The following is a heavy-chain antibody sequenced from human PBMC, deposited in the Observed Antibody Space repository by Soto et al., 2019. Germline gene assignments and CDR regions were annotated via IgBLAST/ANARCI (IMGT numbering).Heavy chain of an antibody. Sequence: PGGSLRLSCSASGFTFSRYWMSWVRQAPGKGLEWVANIKQDGSEKYYVDSVKGRFTISRDNAKNSLYLQMNSLRAEDTAVYYCARDAALWFGELPPPDAMDVWGQGTTVTVSS. D-gene: IGHD3-10*01. CDR2: IKQDGSEK. CDR1: GFTFSRYW. J-gene: IGHJ6*02. V-gene: IGHV3-7*05. CDR3: ARDAALWFGELPPPDAMDV.